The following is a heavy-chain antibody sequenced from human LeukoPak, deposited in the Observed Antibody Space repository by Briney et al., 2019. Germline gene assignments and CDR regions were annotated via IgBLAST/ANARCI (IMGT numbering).Heavy chain of an antibody. CDR1: GFTFSSYG. CDR2: ISGSGGST. CDR3: AKDRSSTSCPAFDY. J-gene: IGHJ4*02. D-gene: IGHD2-2*01. Sequence: PGGSLRLSCAASGFTFSSYGMSWVRQAPGKGLEWVSAISGSGGSTYYADSVKGRFTISRDNSKNTLYLQMNSLRAEDTAVYYCAKDRSSTSCPAFDYWGQGTLVTVSS. V-gene: IGHV3-23*01.